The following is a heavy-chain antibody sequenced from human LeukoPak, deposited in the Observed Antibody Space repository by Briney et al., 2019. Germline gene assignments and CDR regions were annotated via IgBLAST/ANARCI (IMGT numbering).Heavy chain of an antibody. CDR2: IHPTGST. Sequence: SETLSLTCTVSGGSLGTFYWSWIRQSAGKGLEYIGRIHPTGSTNYKPPLKSRLTMSIDTSKNQFSMTLQFVTAADTAVYFCSRAHSGFYLDAWGQGTLVTVSS. D-gene: IGHD3-22*01. CDR1: GGSLGTFY. J-gene: IGHJ4*02. CDR3: SRAHSGFYLDA. V-gene: IGHV4-4*07.